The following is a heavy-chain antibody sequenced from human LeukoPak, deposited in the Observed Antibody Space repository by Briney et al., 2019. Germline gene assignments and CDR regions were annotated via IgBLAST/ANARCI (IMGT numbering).Heavy chain of an antibody. D-gene: IGHD6-13*01. Sequence: PGGSLRLSCAASGFTFSDYYMSWIRQAPGKGLEWVSYISSSGSTIYYADSVKGRFTISRDNAKNTLYLQMNSLRAEDTAVYYCARDRARNKRIARGDAFDIWGQGTMVTVSS. V-gene: IGHV3-11*04. CDR2: ISSSGSTI. J-gene: IGHJ3*02. CDR3: ARDRARNKRIARGDAFDI. CDR1: GFTFSDYY.